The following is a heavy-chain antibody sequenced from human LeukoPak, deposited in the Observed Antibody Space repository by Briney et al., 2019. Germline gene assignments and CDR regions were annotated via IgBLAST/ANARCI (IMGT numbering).Heavy chain of an antibody. CDR3: ASERDYGASNACDM. V-gene: IGHV3-30*02. CDR2: IRYDGSSN. Sequence: PGGSLRLSCAASGFTFSSYGMHWVRQAPGKGLEWVAFIRYDGSSNYYADSVKGRFTISRDNSKNTLYLQMNSLRPEDTAVYYCASERDYGASNACDMWGRGTMVTVSS. CDR1: GFTFSSYG. J-gene: IGHJ3*02. D-gene: IGHD4-17*01.